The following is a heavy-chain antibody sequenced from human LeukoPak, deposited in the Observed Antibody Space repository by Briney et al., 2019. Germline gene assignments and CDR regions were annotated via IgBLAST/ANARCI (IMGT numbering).Heavy chain of an antibody. J-gene: IGHJ4*02. CDR1: GFTFRRYG. D-gene: IGHD1-26*01. V-gene: IGHV3-33*06. Sequence: GGSLRLSCAASGFTFRRYGMHSACQAPVGGLKWVAVIWYDGSNKYYAESVKGRFTSPRDNSKNTLYLQMNSLRAEDTAVYYCAKDPNGSWSFDYWGQGTLVTVSS. CDR3: AKDPNGSWSFDY. CDR2: IWYDGSNK.